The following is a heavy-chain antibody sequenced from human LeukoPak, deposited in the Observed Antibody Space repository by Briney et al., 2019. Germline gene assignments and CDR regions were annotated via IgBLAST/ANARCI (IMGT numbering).Heavy chain of an antibody. CDR3: ARGKASSSWYAPFAFDI. J-gene: IGHJ3*02. D-gene: IGHD6-13*01. Sequence: SETLSLTCTVSGDSINSYSWIWIRQPAGKGLEWIGRIFTSGSTNYNPSLKSRVTISVDTSKNQFSLKLSSVTAADTAVYYCARGKASSSWYAPFAFDIWGQGTMVTVSS. CDR1: GDSINSYS. V-gene: IGHV4-4*07. CDR2: IFTSGST.